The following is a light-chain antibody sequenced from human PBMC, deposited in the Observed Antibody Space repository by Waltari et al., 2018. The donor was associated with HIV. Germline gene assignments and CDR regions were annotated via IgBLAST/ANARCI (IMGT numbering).Light chain of an antibody. V-gene: IGLV1-47*01. CDR3: AAWDDNLSAVV. CDR2: RNN. J-gene: IGLJ2*01. Sequence: QSVLTQPPSASGTPGQRVTISCSGSSSNIGSNYVYWYQQLPGTAPKLLLYRNNQRPSGVPDRFSGSKSGTSASLAISDLRADDEADYYCAAWDDNLSAVVFGGRTKLSVL. CDR1: SSNIGSNY.